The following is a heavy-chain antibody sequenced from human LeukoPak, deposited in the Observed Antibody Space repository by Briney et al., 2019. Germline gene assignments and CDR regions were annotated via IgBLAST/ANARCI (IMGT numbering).Heavy chain of an antibody. J-gene: IGHJ4*02. CDR2: ISAYNGNT. Sequence: GASVKVSXKASGYTFTSYGISWVRQAPGQGLEWIGWISAYNGNTNYAQKLQGRVTMTTDTSTSTAYMELRSLRSDDTAVYYCARANQGGFWSGSSDYWGQGTLVTVSS. CDR1: GYTFTSYG. D-gene: IGHD3-3*01. CDR3: ARANQGGFWSGSSDY. V-gene: IGHV1-18*01.